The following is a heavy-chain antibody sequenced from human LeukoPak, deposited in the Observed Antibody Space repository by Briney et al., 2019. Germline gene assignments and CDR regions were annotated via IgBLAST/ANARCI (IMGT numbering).Heavy chain of an antibody. J-gene: IGHJ4*02. CDR2: IYYSGST. CDR1: CGSISSYY. D-gene: IGHD6-19*01. CDR3: TRASSNGWYPNFDY. V-gene: IGHV4-59*12. Sequence: SETLSLTCTVSCGSISSYYWSWIRQPPGKGLEWIGYIYYSGSTNYNPSLKSRVTISVDTSKNQFSLKLSSVTAADTAVYYCTRASSNGWYPNFDYWGQGTLVTVSS.